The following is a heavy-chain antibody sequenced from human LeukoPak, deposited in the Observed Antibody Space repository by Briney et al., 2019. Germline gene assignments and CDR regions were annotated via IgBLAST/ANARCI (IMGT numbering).Heavy chain of an antibody. D-gene: IGHD3-9*01. CDR3: ASHYDILTGLGNY. CDR2: ITHSGST. CDR1: GDFISTSKSY. J-gene: IGHJ4*02. Sequence: PSETLSLTCFVSGDFISTSKSYWGWIRQPPGKGLKWIGGITHSGSTNYNPSLKSRVTISVDTSKNQFSLKLSSVTAADTAVYYCASHYDILTGLGNYWGQGTLVTVSS. V-gene: IGHV4-39*07.